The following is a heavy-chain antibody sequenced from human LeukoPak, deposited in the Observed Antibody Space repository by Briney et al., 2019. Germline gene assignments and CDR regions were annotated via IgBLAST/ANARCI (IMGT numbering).Heavy chain of an antibody. D-gene: IGHD3-22*01. J-gene: IGHJ3*02. CDR2: IYYSGST. V-gene: IGHV4-59*01. CDR3: ASTIYYDSSGYYVARAFDI. CDR1: GGSISSYY. Sequence: SETLSLTCTVSGGSISSYYWSWIRQPPGKGLEWIGYIYYSGSTNYNPSLKSRVTISVDTSKNQFSLKLSSVTAADTAVYYCASTIYYDSSGYYVARAFDIWGQGTMVTVSS.